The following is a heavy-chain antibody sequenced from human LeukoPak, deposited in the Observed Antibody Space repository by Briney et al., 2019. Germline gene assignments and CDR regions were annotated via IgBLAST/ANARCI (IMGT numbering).Heavy chain of an antibody. D-gene: IGHD3-3*01. CDR3: ARDLDDFWSGSGFDP. J-gene: IGHJ5*02. CDR2: IIPIFGTA. CDR1: GGTFSSYS. Sequence: SVKVSCKASGGTFSSYSISWVRQAPGQGLEWMGGIIPIFGTANYAQKFQGRVTITADESTSTAYMELSSLRSEDTAVYYCARDLDDFWSGSGFDPWGQGTLVTVSS. V-gene: IGHV1-69*13.